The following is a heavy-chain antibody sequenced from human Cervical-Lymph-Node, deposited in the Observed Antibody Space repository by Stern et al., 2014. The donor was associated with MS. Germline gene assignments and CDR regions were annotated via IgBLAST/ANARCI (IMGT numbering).Heavy chain of an antibody. CDR3: ARGIVTNRAAATLHNLFDP. CDR1: GGTFSSSYA. J-gene: IGHJ5*02. D-gene: IGHD2-15*01. Sequence: QVQLVQSGSEVKKPGSSVKVSCKASGGTFSSSYAVSWGRQAPGQGLEWMGRIIPIIGLPNYAQKFQNRVTISADKSTSIVYLEVNSLTSEDTAVYYCARGIVTNRAAATLHNLFDPWGQGTRVTVSS. V-gene: IGHV1-69*09. CDR2: IIPIIGLP.